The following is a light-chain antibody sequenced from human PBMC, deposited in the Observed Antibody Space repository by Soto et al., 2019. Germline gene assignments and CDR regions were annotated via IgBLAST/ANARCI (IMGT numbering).Light chain of an antibody. CDR3: SSYTSSRTHWV. Sequence: QSVLTQPASVSGSPGQSITISCTGTSSDVGGYNYVSWYQQHPGKAPKLMIYEVSNRPSGVSNRFSGSKSGNTASLTISGLQADDEADYYCSSYTSSRTHWVFGGGTKLTVL. CDR2: EVS. J-gene: IGLJ3*02. V-gene: IGLV2-14*01. CDR1: SSDVGGYNY.